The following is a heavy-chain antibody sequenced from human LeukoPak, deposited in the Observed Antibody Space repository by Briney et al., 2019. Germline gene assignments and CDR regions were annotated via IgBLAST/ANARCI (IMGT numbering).Heavy chain of an antibody. V-gene: IGHV3-30-3*01. D-gene: IGHD3-10*01. Sequence: GGSLRLSCAASGFPFSSYAIPWVRQAPGKGLEWVAVISYDGTNKYYADSLKGRFTISRDNSKSTLYLQMNSLRTEDTAVYYCAREWFSPDAFDIWGQGTMVTVSS. J-gene: IGHJ3*02. CDR1: GFPFSSYA. CDR3: AREWFSPDAFDI. CDR2: ISYDGTNK.